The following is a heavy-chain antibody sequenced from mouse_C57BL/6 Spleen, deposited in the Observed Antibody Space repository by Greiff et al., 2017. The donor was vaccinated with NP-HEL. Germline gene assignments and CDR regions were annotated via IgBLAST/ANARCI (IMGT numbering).Heavy chain of an antibody. D-gene: IGHD2-3*01. CDR1: GFSLTSYG. J-gene: IGHJ1*03. V-gene: IGHV2-2*01. CDR3: ASSFDGYYDWYFDV. Sequence: VKVVESGPGLVQPSQSLSITCTVSGFSLTSYGVHWVRQSPGKGLEWLGVIWSGGSTDYNAAFISRLSISKDNSKSQVFFKMNSLQADDTAIYYCASSFDGYYDWYFDVWGTGTTVTVSS. CDR2: IWSGGST.